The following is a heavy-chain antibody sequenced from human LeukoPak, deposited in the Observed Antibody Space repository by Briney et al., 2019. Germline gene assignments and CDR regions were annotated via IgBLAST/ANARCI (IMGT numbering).Heavy chain of an antibody. Sequence: PGGSLRLSCAASGFTFSSYWMHWVRQAPGKGLVWVSRINSDGSSTSYADSVKGRFIISRDNAKNTLYLQMNSLRAEDTAVYYCAKDRGIQLWPQYFDYWGQGTLVTVSS. V-gene: IGHV3-74*01. CDR2: INSDGSST. J-gene: IGHJ4*02. CDR3: AKDRGIQLWPQYFDY. D-gene: IGHD5-18*01. CDR1: GFTFSSYW.